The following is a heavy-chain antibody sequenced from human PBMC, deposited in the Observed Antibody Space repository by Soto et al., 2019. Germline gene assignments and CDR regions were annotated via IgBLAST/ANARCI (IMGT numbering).Heavy chain of an antibody. Sequence: EVQVLESGGGLVQPGGSLRLSCAASGFSFSHYAMNWVRQAPGKGLEWVSSIDYSGVNTRYADSVKGRFTTSRDNSKNTLFWQMNSLRGDDTAVYYCSTDSSGGEFDCWGQGTLVTVSS. V-gene: IGHV3-23*01. CDR1: GFSFSHYA. CDR2: IDYSGVNT. J-gene: IGHJ4*02. D-gene: IGHD6-19*01. CDR3: STDSSGGEFDC.